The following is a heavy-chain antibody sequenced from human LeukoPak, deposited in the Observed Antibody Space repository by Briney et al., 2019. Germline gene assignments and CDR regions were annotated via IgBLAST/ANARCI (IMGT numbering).Heavy chain of an antibody. D-gene: IGHD3-16*01. CDR2: IETSGAGA. CDR3: VHRIWGKCRGD. Sequence: GGSLRLSCAASGFTFSQYEMNWVRQAPGKELEWVAGIETSGAGAHYADSVKGRFTISRDNSQNTLSLQMDSLRIEDTGVYYCVHRIWGKCRGDWGQGAQVTVS. V-gene: IGHV3-23*01. J-gene: IGHJ4*02. CDR1: GFTFSQYE.